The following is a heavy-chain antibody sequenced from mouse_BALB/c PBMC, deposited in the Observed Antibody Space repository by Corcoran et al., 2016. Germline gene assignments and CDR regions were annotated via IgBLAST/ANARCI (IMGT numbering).Heavy chain of an antibody. CDR2: SDPANGNT. CDR3: ANWDWYFDV. CDR1: GFNIKDTY. Sequence: EVQLQQSGAELVKPGASVKLSCTASGFNIKDTYMHWVKQRPEQGLEWIGRSDPANGNTKYDPKFQGKATITADTSSNTAYLQRSSLTSEDTAVYYCANWDWYFDVWGAGTTVTVSS. J-gene: IGHJ1*01. V-gene: IGHV14-3*02. D-gene: IGHD4-1*01.